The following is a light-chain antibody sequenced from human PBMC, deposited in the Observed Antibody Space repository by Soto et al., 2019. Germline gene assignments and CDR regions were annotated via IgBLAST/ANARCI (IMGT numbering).Light chain of an antibody. Sequence: DIQMTQSPSSLSASVGDRLTITCRASQSIGSYLNWYQQKPGKAPNXXIHGGSILQSGVPPRFSGDGGGTDFTLTLSSLKNEDFASYDGQQMYTITLTFGGGTKVDIK. CDR2: GGS. CDR3: QQMYTITLT. CDR1: QSIGSY. J-gene: IGKJ4*01. V-gene: IGKV1-39*01.